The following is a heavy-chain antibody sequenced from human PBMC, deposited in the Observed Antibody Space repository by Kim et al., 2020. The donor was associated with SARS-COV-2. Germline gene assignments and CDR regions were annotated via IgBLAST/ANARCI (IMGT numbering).Heavy chain of an antibody. CDR3: VKGVGEFGFDY. CDR2: T. J-gene: IGHJ4*02. Sequence: TYYADSVKGRFTISRDNSKNTLYLQMSSLRAEDTAVYYCVKGVGEFGFDYWGQGTLVTVSS. V-gene: IGHV3-64D*09. D-gene: IGHD1-26*01.